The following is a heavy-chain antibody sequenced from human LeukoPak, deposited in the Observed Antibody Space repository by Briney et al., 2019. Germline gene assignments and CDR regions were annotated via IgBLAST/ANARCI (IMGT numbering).Heavy chain of an antibody. CDR3: AREGAGRGGDYHYYMDV. D-gene: IGHD1-26*01. J-gene: IGHJ6*03. CDR2: ISYDGRNT. Sequence: GGSLRLSCEASRFTFNTYAMHWVRQAPGKGLEWVAHISYDGRNTYYAESVKGRFTISRDNSKNTLYLQMNSLRTEDTALYYCAREGAGRGGDYHYYMDVWGKGTTVTVPS. V-gene: IGHV3-30*04. CDR1: RFTFNTYA.